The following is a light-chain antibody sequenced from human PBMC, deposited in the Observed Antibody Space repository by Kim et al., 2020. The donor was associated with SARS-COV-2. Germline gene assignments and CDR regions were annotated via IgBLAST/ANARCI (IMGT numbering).Light chain of an antibody. CDR1: QSVSSSY. J-gene: IGKJ5*01. Sequence: EIVLTQSPAILSLSPGERATLSCGASQSVSSSYLAWHQQKPGLAPSLLIYDASSRATGIPHRFSGSGSGTDFTLTISRVEPEDFAVYYCQQYGSSPITFGQGTRLEIK. V-gene: IGKV3D-20*01. CDR2: DAS. CDR3: QQYGSSPIT.